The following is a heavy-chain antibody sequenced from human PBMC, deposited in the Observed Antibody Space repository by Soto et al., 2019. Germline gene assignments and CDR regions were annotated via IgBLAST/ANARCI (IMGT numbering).Heavy chain of an antibody. Sequence: ASETLSLTCAVSGYSISSGYYWGWIRQPPGKGLEWIGSVYNAGITYYSPSLKSRVTVSVDTSKNQFSLRLSSVAAEDTAVYYCARQSKNSGRYFDNWGQGTLVTVSS. CDR3: ARQSKNSGRYFDN. CDR1: GYSISSGYY. V-gene: IGHV4-38-2*01. CDR2: VYNAGIT. J-gene: IGHJ4*02. D-gene: IGHD3-10*01.